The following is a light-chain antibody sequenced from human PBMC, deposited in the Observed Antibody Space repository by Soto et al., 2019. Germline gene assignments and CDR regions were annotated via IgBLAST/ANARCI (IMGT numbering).Light chain of an antibody. Sequence: EVVLTQSPATLSLSPGERATLSCRASQSVDSSLAWYQQKLGQAPRLLIYDASNRATGIPGRFSGSGSGTDFTLTIISLEPEDVAFYYCQQRGAFGQGTKVEIK. J-gene: IGKJ2*01. V-gene: IGKV3-11*01. CDR2: DAS. CDR3: QQRGA. CDR1: QSVDSS.